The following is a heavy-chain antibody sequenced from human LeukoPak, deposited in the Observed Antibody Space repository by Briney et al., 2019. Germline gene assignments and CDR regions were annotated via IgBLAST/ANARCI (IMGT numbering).Heavy chain of an antibody. CDR3: ARQAGSYAFYYYDY. Sequence: SEILSLTCTVSGGSISNYYWTWIRQPPGKGLEWIGYIYYSGSTNYNPSLKSRVTISVDTSKNQFSLKLSSVTAADTAVYYCARQAGSYAFYYYDYWGQGTLVTVSS. V-gene: IGHV4-59*08. J-gene: IGHJ4*02. CDR2: IYYSGST. CDR1: GGSISNYY. D-gene: IGHD2-2*01.